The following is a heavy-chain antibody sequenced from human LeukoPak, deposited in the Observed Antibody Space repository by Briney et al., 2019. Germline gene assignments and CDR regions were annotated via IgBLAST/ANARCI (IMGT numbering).Heavy chain of an antibody. D-gene: IGHD3-22*01. CDR1: GYTFTGYY. V-gene: IGHV1-2*06. CDR2: INPNSGGT. J-gene: IGHJ4*02. Sequence: GASVEVSCKASGYTFTGYYMHWVRQAPGQGLEWMGRINPNSGGTNYAQKFQGRVTMTRDTSISTAYMELSRLRSDDTAVYYCARDTRSKRAYYYDSSGSDYWGQGTLVTVSS. CDR3: ARDTRSKRAYYYDSSGSDY.